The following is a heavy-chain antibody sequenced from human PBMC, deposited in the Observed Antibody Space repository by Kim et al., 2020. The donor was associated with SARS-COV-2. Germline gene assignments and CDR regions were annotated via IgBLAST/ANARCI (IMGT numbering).Heavy chain of an antibody. D-gene: IGHD6-6*01. CDR2: IYYSGST. J-gene: IGHJ4*02. Sequence: SETLSLTCTVSGGSISSSSYYWGWIRQPPGKGLEWIGSIYYSGSTYYNPSLKSRVTISVDTSKNQFSLKLSSVTAADTAVYYCATSAFFSSHPGLWGQGTLVTVSS. CDR1: GGSISSSSYY. CDR3: ATSAFFSSHPGL. V-gene: IGHV4-39*01.